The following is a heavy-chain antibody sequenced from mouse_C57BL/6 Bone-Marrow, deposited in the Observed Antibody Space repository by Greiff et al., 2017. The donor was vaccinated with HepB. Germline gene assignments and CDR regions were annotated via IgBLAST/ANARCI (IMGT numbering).Heavy chain of an antibody. CDR2: ISNLAYSI. J-gene: IGHJ3*01. CDR3: ARPYGSIWGFAY. CDR1: GFTFSDYG. V-gene: IGHV5-15*01. D-gene: IGHD1-1*01. Sequence: DVKLVESGGGLVQPGGSLKLSCAASGFTFSDYGIAWVRQAPRKGPEWVAFISNLAYSIYYADTVTGRFTISRENAKNTLYLEMSSLRSEDTAMYYCARPYGSIWGFAYWGQGTLVTVSA.